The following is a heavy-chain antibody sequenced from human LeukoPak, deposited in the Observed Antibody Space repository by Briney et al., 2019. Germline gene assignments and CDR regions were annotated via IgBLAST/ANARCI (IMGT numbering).Heavy chain of an antibody. CDR3: ARAWGMAKGLDY. CDR2: IWYDGSNK. CDR1: GFTFSSYG. V-gene: IGHV3-33*01. D-gene: IGHD3-16*01. Sequence: GRSLRLSCAASGFTFSSYGMHWVRQAPGKGLEWVAVIWYDGSNKYYADSVKGRFTISRDNSKSTLYLQMNSLRAEDTAVYYCARAWGMAKGLDYWGQGTLVTVSS. J-gene: IGHJ4*02.